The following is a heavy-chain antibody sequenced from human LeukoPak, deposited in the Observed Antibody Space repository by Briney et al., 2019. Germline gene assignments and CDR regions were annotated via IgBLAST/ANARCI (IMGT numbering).Heavy chain of an antibody. D-gene: IGHD5-12*01. CDR3: ARGDDYKSTLFDY. J-gene: IGHJ4*02. Sequence: PSETLSLTCTVSGGSISSYYWNWIRPPPGKGLEWIGYFYYRGSTNYNPSLKSRVTISVNTSKNQFSLKLSSATATDTAMYYCARGDDYKSTLFDYWGQGTLVTVSS. V-gene: IGHV4-59*01. CDR1: GGSISSYY. CDR2: FYYRGST.